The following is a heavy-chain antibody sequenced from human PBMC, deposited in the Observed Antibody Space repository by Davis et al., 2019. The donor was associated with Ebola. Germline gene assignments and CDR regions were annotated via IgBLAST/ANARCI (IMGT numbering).Heavy chain of an antibody. Sequence: PGGSLRLSCAASGFTFSSYSMNWVRQAPGKGLEWVSSISSSSSYIYYADSVKGRFTISRDNAKNSLYLQMNSLRAEDTAVYYCARDTTGSGYYYGRRYYYGMDVWGQGTTVTVSS. CDR2: ISSSSSYI. CDR1: GFTFSSYS. V-gene: IGHV3-21*01. J-gene: IGHJ6*02. D-gene: IGHD3-22*01. CDR3: ARDTTGSGYYYGRRYYYGMDV.